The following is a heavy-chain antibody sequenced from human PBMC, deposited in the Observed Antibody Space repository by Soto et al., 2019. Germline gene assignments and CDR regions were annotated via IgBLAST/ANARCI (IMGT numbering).Heavy chain of an antibody. Sequence: GGSLRLSCAASGFPFSTYSMNWVRQAPGKGLEWVSYINSTGTIKYYAGSVKGRFTISRDNAKNSLYLQMNSLRAEDTAVYYCARMSSSISPGCWGQGTLVTVSS. CDR1: GFPFSTYS. CDR3: ARMSSSISPGC. J-gene: IGHJ4*02. V-gene: IGHV3-48*01. D-gene: IGHD2-2*01. CDR2: INSTGTIK.